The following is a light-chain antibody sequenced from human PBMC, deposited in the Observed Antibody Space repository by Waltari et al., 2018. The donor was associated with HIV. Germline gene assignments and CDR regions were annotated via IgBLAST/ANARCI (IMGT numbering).Light chain of an antibody. CDR3: QQYDKWPRGT. J-gene: IGKJ5*01. Sequence: EIVMIQSPATLSVSPGERATLSCRASQSVSSNLAWYQHSPGQSPRLLIYGASTSATGIPGRFSGSGAGTEFTLTISSLQSVEFAGYYCQQYDKWPRGTFGQGKRVEIK. V-gene: IGKV3-15*01. CDR1: QSVSSN. CDR2: GAS.